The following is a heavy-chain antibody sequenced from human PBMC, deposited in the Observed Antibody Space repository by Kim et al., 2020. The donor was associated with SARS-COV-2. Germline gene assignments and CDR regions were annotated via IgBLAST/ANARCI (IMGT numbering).Heavy chain of an antibody. V-gene: IGHV3-48*04. CDR3: GRYHAGAQPPHG. Sequence: YYAESVKARFTIYRENAKNSLYLQMNSLTAGDTAVYFCGRYHAGAQPPHGWGQGTLVTVSS. D-gene: IGHD2-8*02. J-gene: IGHJ4*02.